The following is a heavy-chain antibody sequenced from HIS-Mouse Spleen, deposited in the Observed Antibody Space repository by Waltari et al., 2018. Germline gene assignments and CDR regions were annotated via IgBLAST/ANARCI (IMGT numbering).Heavy chain of an antibody. CDR1: GFTVRRHS. Sequence: EVQLVESGGGLIQPGGSLRLSCAASGFTVRRHSMRWVRQAPGKGLEWVSVIYSGGSTYYADSVKGRFTISRDNSKNTLYLQMNSLRAEDTAVYYCARGGLAAAGWYFDLWGRGTLVTVSS. CDR2: IYSGGST. D-gene: IGHD6-13*01. CDR3: ARGGLAAAGWYFDL. V-gene: IGHV3-53*01. J-gene: IGHJ2*01.